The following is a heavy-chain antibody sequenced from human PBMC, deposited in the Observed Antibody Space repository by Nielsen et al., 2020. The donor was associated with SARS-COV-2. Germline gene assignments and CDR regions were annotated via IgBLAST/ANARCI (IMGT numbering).Heavy chain of an antibody. J-gene: IGHJ4*02. CDR1: GFTFSDSY. CDR3: ARQAGELWFDY. V-gene: IGHV3-11*06. D-gene: IGHD1-7*01. Sequence: GESLKISCAASGFTFSDSYMNWIRLAPGKGLEWISYITSSGSYTNYADSVKGRFTISRDNAKNSLYLQMNSLRAEDTAVYYCARQAGELWFDYWGQGTLVTVSS. CDR2: ITSSGSYT.